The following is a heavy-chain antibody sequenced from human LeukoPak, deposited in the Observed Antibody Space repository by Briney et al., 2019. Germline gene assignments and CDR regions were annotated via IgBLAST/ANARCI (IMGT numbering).Heavy chain of an antibody. CDR2: IYHSGTT. CDR3: ARERSITMVRGASYGLDV. D-gene: IGHD3-10*01. V-gene: IGHV4-30-2*01. Sequence: SETLSLTCAVSGGSISSGGYSWTWIQQPPGKGLDWIVYIYHSGTTYYNPSLKSRVTIKADKSKNQFSLKLNSVTAADTAVYYCARERSITMVRGASYGLDVWGQGTTVTVSS. CDR1: GGSISSGGYS. J-gene: IGHJ6*02.